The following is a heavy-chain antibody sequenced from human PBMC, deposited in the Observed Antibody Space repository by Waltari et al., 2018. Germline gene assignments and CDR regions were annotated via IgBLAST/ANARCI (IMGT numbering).Heavy chain of an antibody. Sequence: QLQLQESGPGLVKPSETLSLTCTVSGGSISSSSYYWGWIRQPPGKGLEWIGSIYYSGSTSYNPSLKSRVTISVDTSKNQFSLKLSSVTAADTAVYYCARDPLFKYSSSSAHWGQGTLVTVSS. CDR1: GGSISSSSYY. J-gene: IGHJ4*02. D-gene: IGHD6-6*01. CDR3: ARDPLFKYSSSSAH. V-gene: IGHV4-39*01. CDR2: IYYSGST.